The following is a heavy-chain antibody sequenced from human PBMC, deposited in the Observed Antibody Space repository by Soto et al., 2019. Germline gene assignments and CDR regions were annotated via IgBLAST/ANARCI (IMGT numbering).Heavy chain of an antibody. Sequence: QVKLVQSGVEVKKPGASVKVSCKASGYTFNIYGISWVRQAPGQGLEWMGWISAYNGQTKDAQKFQGRVIMTTDTSTTTADMELRSLRSDDTAVYYCAREYGNTGGMDVWGQGTTVTVSS. D-gene: IGHD4-4*01. V-gene: IGHV1-18*01. CDR3: AREYGNTGGMDV. CDR2: ISAYNGQT. J-gene: IGHJ6*02. CDR1: GYTFNIYG.